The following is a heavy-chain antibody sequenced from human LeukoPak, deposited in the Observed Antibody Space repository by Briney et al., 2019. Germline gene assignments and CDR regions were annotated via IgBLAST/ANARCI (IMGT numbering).Heavy chain of an antibody. CDR3: ARASYCSGRSYYSDY. Sequence: ASVTVSCKASGYTFTSYTISWVRQAPGQGLEWMGWISAYNGNTIYAQKVKGRVTMTTDTSTSTAYMELRSLKSDYTALYYCARASYCSGRSYYSDYWGQGTLVTVSS. CDR2: ISAYNGNT. J-gene: IGHJ4*02. V-gene: IGHV1-18*01. D-gene: IGHD2-15*01. CDR1: GYTFTSYT.